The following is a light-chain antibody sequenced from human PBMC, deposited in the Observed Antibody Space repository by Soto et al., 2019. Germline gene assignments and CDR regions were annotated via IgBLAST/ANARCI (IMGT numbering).Light chain of an antibody. V-gene: IGKV1-39*01. J-gene: IGKJ1*01. CDR2: AAS. CDR3: QQSYSTTWT. Sequence: IQLTQSPSSLSASVGDRFTVTCRASQGISNYLNWYQQKPGKAPKLLIYAASSLQSGVPSRFSGSESETDFTLTISSLQPEDFANYSCQQSYSTTWTFGQGTKVDIK. CDR1: QGISNY.